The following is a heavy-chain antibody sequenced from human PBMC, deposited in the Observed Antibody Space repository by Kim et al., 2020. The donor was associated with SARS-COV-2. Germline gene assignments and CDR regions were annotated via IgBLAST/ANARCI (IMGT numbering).Heavy chain of an antibody. D-gene: IGHD7-27*01. Sequence: SETLSLTCAVYVGSLSGYRWSWVCQPPGTGLEWIGEINHSGTTNYNSSLKSRVAITVDTSKNQFSLKLNSVTAADTSVYFCARGWSGVVPSPILGIGPHYDYYAMDVWGRGTAVIVSS. CDR3: ARGWSGVVPSPILGIGPHYDYYAMDV. CDR1: VGSLSGYR. J-gene: IGHJ6*02. CDR2: INHSGTT. V-gene: IGHV4-34*01.